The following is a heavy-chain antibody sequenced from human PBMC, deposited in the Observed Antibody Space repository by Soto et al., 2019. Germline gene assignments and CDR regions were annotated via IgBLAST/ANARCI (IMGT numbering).Heavy chain of an antibody. D-gene: IGHD3-3*01. CDR3: ARDGDPESAFWRGPWGGGRFDP. J-gene: IGHJ5*02. V-gene: IGHV1-69*12. CDR2: IVPMFGTA. CDR1: GGTFGNSA. Sequence: QVQLVQSGAEVKKPGSSVNVSCKTSGGTFGNSAVAWVRQAPGQGLEWMGGIVPMFGTANYAQKFQGRLTLPADDSTSTAYMELRSLRSDDTAVYYCARDGDPESAFWRGPWGGGRFDPWGQGTLVTVSS.